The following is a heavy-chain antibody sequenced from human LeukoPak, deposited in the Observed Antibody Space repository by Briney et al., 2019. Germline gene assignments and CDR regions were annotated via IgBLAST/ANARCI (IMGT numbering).Heavy chain of an antibody. CDR3: TRHDGCSGGSCYPADAFDI. Sequence: GGSLRLSCAASGFTFSGSAMHWVRQASGKGLEWVGRIRSKANSYATAYAASVKGRFTISRDDSKNTAYLQMNSLKTEDTAVYYCTRHDGCSGGSCYPADAFDIWGQGTMVTVSS. D-gene: IGHD2-15*01. J-gene: IGHJ3*02. CDR2: IRSKANSYAT. V-gene: IGHV3-73*01. CDR1: GFTFSGSA.